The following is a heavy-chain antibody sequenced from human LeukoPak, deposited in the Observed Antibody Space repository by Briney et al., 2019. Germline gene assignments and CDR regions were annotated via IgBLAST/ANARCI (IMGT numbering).Heavy chain of an antibody. J-gene: IGHJ4*02. CDR3: ARGDLITMVRGVIPFDY. CDR2: IYYSGST. V-gene: IGHV4-39*07. D-gene: IGHD3-10*01. Sequence: PSQTLSLTCTVSGGSISSSNYYWGWIREPPGKGLEWIGSIYYSGSTYYNPSLKSRVTISVDTSKNQFSLKLSSVTAADTAVYYCARGDLITMVRGVIPFDYWGQGTLITVSS. CDR1: GGSISSSNYY.